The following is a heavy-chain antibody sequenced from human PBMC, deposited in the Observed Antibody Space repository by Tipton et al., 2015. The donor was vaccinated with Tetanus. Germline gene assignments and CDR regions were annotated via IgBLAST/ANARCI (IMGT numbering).Heavy chain of an antibody. CDR1: GFTFSSYG. CDR3: ARGRGEVYDGYFDS. V-gene: IGHV3-33*01. D-gene: IGHD3-3*01. Sequence: SGFTFSSYGMHWVRQAPGKGLEWVTGIRYDGSKKYHADSVKGRFTISRDNSKNTLYLQMNSLRAEDTAVFYCARGRGEVYDGYFDSWGQGTLVSVSS. J-gene: IGHJ4*02. CDR2: IRYDGSKK.